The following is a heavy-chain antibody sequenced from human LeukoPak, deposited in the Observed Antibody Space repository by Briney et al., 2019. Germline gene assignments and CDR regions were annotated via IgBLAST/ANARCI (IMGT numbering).Heavy chain of an antibody. CDR3: ARGQGRDGYNYGY. J-gene: IGHJ4*02. D-gene: IGHD5-12*01. CDR1: GGTFSSYA. V-gene: IGHV1-69*04. CDR2: IIPILGIA. Sequence: ASVKVSCKASGGTFSSYAISWVRQAPGQGLEWMGRIIPILGIANYAQKFQGRVTITADKSTSTAYMELSSLRSEDTAVYYCARGQGRDGYNYGYWGQGTLVTVSS.